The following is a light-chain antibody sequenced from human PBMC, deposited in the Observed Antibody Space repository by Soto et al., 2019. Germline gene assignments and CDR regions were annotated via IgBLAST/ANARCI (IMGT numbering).Light chain of an antibody. Sequence: EIVLTQFPGTLSLSPGERATLSCRASQSVSSSYLAWYEQKPGQAPRLLIYDASNRAADIPDRLSGSGSGTDFTLTINRLEPEDFAVYYCQQYDSSPRTFGQGTKVDNK. CDR3: QQYDSSPRT. CDR2: DAS. CDR1: QSVSSSY. V-gene: IGKV3-20*01. J-gene: IGKJ1*01.